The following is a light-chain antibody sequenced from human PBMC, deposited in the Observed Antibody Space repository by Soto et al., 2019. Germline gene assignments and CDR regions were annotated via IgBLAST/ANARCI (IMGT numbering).Light chain of an antibody. CDR3: AAWDESLSGVI. Sequence: QAVVTQPPSASGAPGQGVTISCSGSSSNIGINSVYWYQQLPGTAPKLLIYRNNQRPSGVPDRFSGSKSGTSASLAISGLRSEDEADYYCAAWDESLSGVIFGGGTKVTVL. CDR2: RNN. V-gene: IGLV1-47*01. J-gene: IGLJ2*01. CDR1: SSNIGINS.